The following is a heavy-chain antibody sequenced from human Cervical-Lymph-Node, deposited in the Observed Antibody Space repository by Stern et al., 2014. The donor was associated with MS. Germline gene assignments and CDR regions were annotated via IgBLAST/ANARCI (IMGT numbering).Heavy chain of an antibody. CDR1: GGTFRGYG. J-gene: IGHJ5*02. V-gene: IGHV1-69*04. CDR2: LIPLVGVA. CDR3: ARGDYGDYNWFDP. D-gene: IGHD4-17*01. Sequence: VQLVQSGAEVKKPGSSVNVSCKASGGTFRGYGITWVRQAPGQGLAWMGRLIPLVGVARYAPRFQGRVTITADKSMTTGYMELSSLTSDDTAVYYCARGDYGDYNWFDPWGLGTLVTVSS.